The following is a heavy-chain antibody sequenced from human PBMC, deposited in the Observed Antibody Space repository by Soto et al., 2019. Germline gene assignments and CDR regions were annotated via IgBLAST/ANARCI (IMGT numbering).Heavy chain of an antibody. V-gene: IGHV3-15*01. CDR1: GFTFSAAW. CDR3: TTSAALGFCRSASCYAGDF. CDR2: IKSKTDGGTI. D-gene: IGHD2-2*01. J-gene: IGHJ4*02. Sequence: EVQLVESGGGLVKPGGSLRLSCAASGFTFSAAWISWVRQAPGEGLEWVGRIKSKTDGGTIDYAAPVKGRFTISRDDSENTIFLQMDSLKTEDTAVYYCTTSAALGFCRSASCYAGDFWGQGALVTVSS.